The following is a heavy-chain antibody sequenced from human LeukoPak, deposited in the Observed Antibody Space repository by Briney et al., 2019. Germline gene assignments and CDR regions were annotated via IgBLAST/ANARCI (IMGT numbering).Heavy chain of an antibody. CDR2: ISGSSNYI. J-gene: IGHJ3*01. V-gene: IGHV3-21*04. D-gene: IGHD3-22*01. CDR1: GFTFSSYT. Sequence: GGSLRLSCAASGFTFSSYTMNWVRQAPGKGLEWVSSISGSSNYIYYADSVKGRFTISRDNAKNSLYLQMNSLRAEDTAVYYCAKDLNSTYNYDSSGHEDAFDFWGQGTMVTVSS. CDR3: AKDLNSTYNYDSSGHEDAFDF.